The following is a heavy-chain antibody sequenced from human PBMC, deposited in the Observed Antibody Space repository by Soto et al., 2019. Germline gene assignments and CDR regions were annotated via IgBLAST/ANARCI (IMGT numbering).Heavy chain of an antibody. V-gene: IGHV3-33*01. J-gene: IGHJ4*02. Sequence: QVQLVESGGGVVQPGRSLRLSCAASGFIFSNYGMHWVRQAPGKGLEWVAGIWFDESHEYYAHTVKGRFTISRDNSKNTLYLQMNSLRAEDTAIYYCARGLDVWGGGVHYWGEGTLVTVSS. CDR2: IWFDESHE. CDR3: ARGLDVWGGGVHY. CDR1: GFIFSNYG. D-gene: IGHD3-16*01.